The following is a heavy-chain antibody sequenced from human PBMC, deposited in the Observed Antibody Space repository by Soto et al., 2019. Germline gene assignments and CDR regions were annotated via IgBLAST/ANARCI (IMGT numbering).Heavy chain of an antibody. V-gene: IGHV3-30*18. D-gene: IGHD3-3*01. CDR1: GFTFSSYG. CDR3: AKGTGMIFGVVGAFDI. Sequence: GGSLRLSCAASGFTFSSYGMHWVRQAPGKGLEWVAVISYDGSNKYYADSVKGRFTISRDNSKNTLYLQMNSLRAEDTAVYYCAKGTGMIFGVVGAFDIWGQGTMVTVSS. J-gene: IGHJ3*02. CDR2: ISYDGSNK.